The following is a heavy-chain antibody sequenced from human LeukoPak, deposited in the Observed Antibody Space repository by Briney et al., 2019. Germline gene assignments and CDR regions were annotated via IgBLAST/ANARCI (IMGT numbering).Heavy chain of an antibody. Sequence: PGGSLRLSCAASGFTFSSYSMNWVRQAPGKGLEWVSSISSSSSYIYYADSVKGRFTISRDNAKNSLYLQMNSLRAEDTAVYYCASITYYDFWSGYPDYWGQGTLVTVSS. CDR3: ASITYYDFWSGYPDY. D-gene: IGHD3-3*01. CDR2: ISSSSSYI. J-gene: IGHJ4*02. V-gene: IGHV3-21*01. CDR1: GFTFSSYS.